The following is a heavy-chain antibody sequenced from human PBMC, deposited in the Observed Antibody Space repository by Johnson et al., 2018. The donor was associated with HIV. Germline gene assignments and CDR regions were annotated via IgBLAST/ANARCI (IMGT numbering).Heavy chain of an antibody. V-gene: IGHV3-66*01. CDR2: IYSGGST. Sequence: MLLVESGGGLVQPGGSLRVSCAASGFTVSSNYMSWVRQAPGKGLEWVSVIYSGGSTYYADSVKGRFIISRDNSKNTLNLQMNSLRAEDTAVYYCARGIAAAAMTLHAFDIWGQGTMVTVSS. D-gene: IGHD6-13*01. CDR3: ARGIAAAAMTLHAFDI. CDR1: GFTVSSNY. J-gene: IGHJ3*02.